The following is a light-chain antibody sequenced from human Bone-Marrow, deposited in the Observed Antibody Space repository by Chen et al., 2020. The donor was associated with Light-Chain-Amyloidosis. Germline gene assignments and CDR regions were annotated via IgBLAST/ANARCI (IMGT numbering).Light chain of an antibody. CDR1: SGDVGTYNY. Sequence: QSALPQPASVSGSPGQSITISCTGTSGDVGTYNYVSCYQQHPGKAPKVMIYAASNRPSGVSNRFSGSKSGNTASLTISGLQAEDEADYYCSSFTSSSSYVFGPGTKVTVL. CDR3: SSFTSSSSYV. J-gene: IGLJ1*01. V-gene: IGLV2-14*01. CDR2: AAS.